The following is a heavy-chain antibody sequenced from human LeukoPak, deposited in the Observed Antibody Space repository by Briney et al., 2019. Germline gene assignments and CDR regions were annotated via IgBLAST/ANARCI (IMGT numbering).Heavy chain of an antibody. Sequence: SETLSLTCAVSGGSISSSNWWSWVRQPPGKGLEWIGEIYHSGSTNYNPSLKSRVTISVDESKDQFSLKLSSVTAADTAVYYCARVAVGYYGSGSYYNWFDPWGQGTLVTVSS. CDR3: ARVAVGYYGSGSYYNWFDP. CDR1: GGSISSSNW. D-gene: IGHD3-10*01. CDR2: IYHSGST. V-gene: IGHV4-4*02. J-gene: IGHJ5*02.